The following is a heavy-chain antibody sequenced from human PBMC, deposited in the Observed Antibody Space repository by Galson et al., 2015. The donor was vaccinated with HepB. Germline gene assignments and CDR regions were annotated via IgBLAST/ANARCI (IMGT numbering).Heavy chain of an antibody. V-gene: IGHV3-48*02. D-gene: IGHD1-26*01. CDR2: ISSSSSII. CDR1: GLTFSSYA. CDR3: ARDRGGSYSADWSDS. Sequence: SLRLSCAASGLTFSSYAMNWVRQAPGKGLEWVSYISSSSSIIYYADSVKGRFTISRDNAKNSLYLQMNSLRDEDTAVYYCARDRGGSYSADWSDSWGQGTLVTVSS. J-gene: IGHJ5*01.